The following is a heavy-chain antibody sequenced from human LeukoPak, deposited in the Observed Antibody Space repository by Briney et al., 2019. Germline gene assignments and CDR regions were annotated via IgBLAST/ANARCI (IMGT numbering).Heavy chain of an antibody. J-gene: IGHJ4*02. V-gene: IGHV3-30-3*01. CDR3: AREGRDDY. D-gene: IGHD3-10*01. Sequence: PGGSLRLSCSASGFTFSNFALHWVRQAPGMGLEWVAAISYDGSSKYYADSVKGRFTISRDNAKNSLYLQMNSLRAEDTAVYYCAREGRDDYWGQGTLVTVSS. CDR2: ISYDGSSK. CDR1: GFTFSNFA.